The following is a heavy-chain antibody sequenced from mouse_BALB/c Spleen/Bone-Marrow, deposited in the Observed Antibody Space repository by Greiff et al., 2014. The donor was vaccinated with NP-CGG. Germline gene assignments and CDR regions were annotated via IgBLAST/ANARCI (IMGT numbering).Heavy chain of an antibody. CDR1: GFNIKDTY. J-gene: IGHJ3*01. V-gene: IGHV14-3*02. Sequence: VQLQQSGAEFVKPGASVKLSCTASGFNIKDTYMHWVEQRPEQGLEWIGRIDPANGNTKYDPKFQGKATITADTSSNTAYLQLSSLTSEDTAVYYCAMYYYGSSLFAYWGQGTLVTVPA. CDR2: IDPANGNT. CDR3: AMYYYGSSLFAY. D-gene: IGHD1-1*01.